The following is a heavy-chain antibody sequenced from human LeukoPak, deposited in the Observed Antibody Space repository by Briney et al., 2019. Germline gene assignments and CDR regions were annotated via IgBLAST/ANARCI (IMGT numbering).Heavy chain of an antibody. Sequence: GGSLRLSCAASGFTFSSYAMSWVRQAPGKGLEWVSVIYSGGSTYYADSVKGRFTISRHNSKNTLYLQMNSLRAEDTAVYYCARGGDYGGSNAFDIWGQGTMVTVSS. CDR1: GFTFSSYA. J-gene: IGHJ3*02. CDR3: ARGGDYGGSNAFDI. CDR2: IYSGGST. V-gene: IGHV3-53*04. D-gene: IGHD4-17*01.